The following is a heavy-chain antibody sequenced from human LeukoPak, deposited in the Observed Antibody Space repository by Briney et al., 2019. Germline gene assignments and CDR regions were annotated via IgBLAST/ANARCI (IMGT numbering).Heavy chain of an antibody. V-gene: IGHV4-39*07. J-gene: IGHJ3*02. Sequence: SETLSLTCTVSGGSISSSSYYWGWIRQPPGKGLEWIGSIYYSGSTYYNPSLKSRVTISVDTSKNQFSLKLSSVTAADTAVYYCARYRIAAADPPVHDAFDIWGQGTMVTVSS. CDR2: IYYSGST. CDR3: ARYRIAAADPPVHDAFDI. CDR1: GGSISSSSYY. D-gene: IGHD6-13*01.